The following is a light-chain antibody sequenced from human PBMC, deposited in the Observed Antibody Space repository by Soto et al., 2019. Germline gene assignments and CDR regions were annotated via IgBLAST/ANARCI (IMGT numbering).Light chain of an antibody. CDR2: TAS. Sequence: EVVLTQSPATLSVSPGERATLSCRASQSVNSNLAWYQQKPGQAPYLLIYTASTRATGVPARFSGSGSGTEFTLTISTLQSEEFTVDYCQQYNNWPITFGQGTRLEIK. V-gene: IGKV3-15*01. CDR1: QSVNSN. CDR3: QQYNNWPIT. J-gene: IGKJ5*01.